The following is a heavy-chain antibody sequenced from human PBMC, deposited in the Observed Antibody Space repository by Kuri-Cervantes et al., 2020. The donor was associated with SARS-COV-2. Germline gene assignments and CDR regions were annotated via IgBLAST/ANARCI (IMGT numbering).Heavy chain of an antibody. CDR2: IRYDGSNK. V-gene: IGHV3-30*02. CDR1: GFTFSSYG. J-gene: IGHJ4*02. CDR3: ARTLLWYGDLFFDY. Sequence: GESLKISCAASGFTFSSYGMHWVRQAPGKGLEWVAFIRYDGSNKYYADSVKGRFTISRDNSKNTLYLQMGSLRAEDMAVYYCARTLLWYGDLFFDYWGQGTLVTVSS. D-gene: IGHD4-17*01.